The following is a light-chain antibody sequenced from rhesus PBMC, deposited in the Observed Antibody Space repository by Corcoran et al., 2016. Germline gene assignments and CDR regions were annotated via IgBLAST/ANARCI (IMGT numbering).Light chain of an antibody. CDR2: EVN. J-gene: IGLJ1*01. CDR1: ISDIGDYDR. CDR3: SSYATSSAFYI. V-gene: IGLV2-13*02. Sequence: AALTQSPSVSGSPGQSVTISCTGTISDIGDYDRVSWYQQHPGKAPKLMIFEVNKRPSEVSDRFSGSKSGNTAALTIAGLQAEDEADYYCSSYATSSAFYIFGIGTRLTVL.